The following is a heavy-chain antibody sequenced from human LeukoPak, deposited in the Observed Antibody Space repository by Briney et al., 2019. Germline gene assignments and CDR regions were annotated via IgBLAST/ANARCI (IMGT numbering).Heavy chain of an antibody. J-gene: IGHJ4*02. D-gene: IGHD3-22*01. Sequence: GGSLRLFCAASGFTFSNAWMSWVRQAPGKGLEWVGRIKSKTDGGTTDYAAPVKGRFTISRDDSKNTLYLQMNSLKTEDTAVYYCTTGVNPYYYDSSGYPICYWGQGALVTVSS. CDR2: IKSKTDGGTT. V-gene: IGHV3-15*01. CDR1: GFTFSNAW. CDR3: TTGVNPYYYDSSGYPICY.